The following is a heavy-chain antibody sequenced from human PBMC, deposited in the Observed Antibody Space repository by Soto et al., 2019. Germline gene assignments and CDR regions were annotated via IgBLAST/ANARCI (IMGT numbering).Heavy chain of an antibody. J-gene: IGHJ6*03. Sequence: PGGSLRLSCAASGFTSSHNGMNWVRQAPGKGLEWVSSITSSSSYIYYADSVKGRFTISRDNAKNSLYLQMNILRTEDTAVYYCARDCSGGSCYGTYYYYMDVWGKGTTVTVSS. D-gene: IGHD2-15*01. V-gene: IGHV3-21*01. CDR3: ARDCSGGSCYGTYYYYMDV. CDR2: ITSSSSYI. CDR1: GFTSSHNG.